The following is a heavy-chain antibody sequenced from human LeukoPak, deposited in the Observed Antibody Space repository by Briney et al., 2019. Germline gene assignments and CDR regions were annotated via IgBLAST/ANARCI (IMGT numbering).Heavy chain of an antibody. D-gene: IGHD4-17*01. CDR3: VKMGYDYGDYYDMDV. V-gene: IGHV3-64D*09. CDR2: ISNNGGST. Sequence: PGGSLRLSCSASGFIFSRNAMHWVRQAPGKGLEFVSTISNNGGSTYYADSVKGRFTISRDNSKNTLYLQMRRLRAEDTALYYCVKMGYDYGDYYDMDVWGQGTTVTVSS. J-gene: IGHJ6*02. CDR1: GFIFSRNA.